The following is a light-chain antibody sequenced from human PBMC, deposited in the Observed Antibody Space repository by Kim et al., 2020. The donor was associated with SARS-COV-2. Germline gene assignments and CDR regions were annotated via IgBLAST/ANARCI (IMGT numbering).Light chain of an antibody. Sequence: NFMLTQPHSVSESPGKTVTISCTGSSGSIASNYVQWYQQRPGSAPTTVIYEDNQRPSGVPDRFSGSIDSSSNSASLTISGLETEDEADYYCQSYDSSNWVFGGVTQLTVL. CDR1: SGSIASNY. CDR2: EDN. CDR3: QSYDSSNWV. V-gene: IGLV6-57*02. J-gene: IGLJ3*02.